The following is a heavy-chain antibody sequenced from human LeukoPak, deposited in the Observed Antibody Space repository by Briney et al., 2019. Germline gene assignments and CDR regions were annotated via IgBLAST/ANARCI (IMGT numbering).Heavy chain of an antibody. V-gene: IGHV4-59*01. CDR3: AKGAWFRGYYYYYMDV. CDR1: GGSISSYY. Sequence: SETLSLTCTVSGGSISSYYWSWIRQPPGKGLEWIGYIYYSGSTNYNPSLKSRVTISVDTSKNQFSLKLSSVTAADTAVYYCAKGAWFRGYYYYYMDVWGKGTTVTVSS. CDR2: IYYSGST. D-gene: IGHD3-10*01. J-gene: IGHJ6*03.